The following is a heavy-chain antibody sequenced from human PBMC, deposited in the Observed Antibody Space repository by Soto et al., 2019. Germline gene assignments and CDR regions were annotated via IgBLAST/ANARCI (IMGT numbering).Heavy chain of an antibody. CDR3: AHYVSTSPAGWFDP. V-gene: IGHV2-5*02. J-gene: IGHJ5*02. D-gene: IGHD3-10*02. Sequence: QITLKESGPTLVKPTQTLTLTCTFSGLSLSTSGEAVGWIRQPPGKALEWLALIYWDDDKRYNPTLKTRLTTTQDTSKNPVVLTLTTMDPVDTATYYCAHYVSTSPAGWFDPWGQGILVTVSS. CDR1: GLSLSTSGEA. CDR2: IYWDDDK.